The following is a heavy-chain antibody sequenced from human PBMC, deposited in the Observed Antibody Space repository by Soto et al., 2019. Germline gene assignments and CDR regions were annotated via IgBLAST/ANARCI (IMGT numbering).Heavy chain of an antibody. Sequence: GASVRLSCAASGFTFSSYSMSWVRQAPGKGLEWVSAISGSGDSTYYADSVKGRFSISRDNSKNTLFLQMNSLKADDTAVYYCAIPTGIEVTGPDYWGQGTLVTVSS. J-gene: IGHJ4*02. CDR2: ISGSGDST. V-gene: IGHV3-23*01. CDR1: GFTFSSYS. D-gene: IGHD6-19*01. CDR3: AIPTGIEVTGPDY.